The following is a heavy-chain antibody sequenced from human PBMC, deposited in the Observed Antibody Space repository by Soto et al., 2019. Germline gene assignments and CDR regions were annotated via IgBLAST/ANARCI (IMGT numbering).Heavy chain of an antibody. CDR2: ITSSGDST. Sequence: EVQLLESGGGLVAPGGSLRLSCAASGFTFSNYAMTWVRQAPGEGPEWVSGITSSGDSTYYAASVKGRFTISRDNSKNPLFLPMNGLRAEDTAVYYCAKGGDDYFGYWGQGTLVTVSS. V-gene: IGHV3-23*01. CDR1: GFTFSNYA. J-gene: IGHJ4*02. D-gene: IGHD2-21*02. CDR3: AKGGDDYFGY.